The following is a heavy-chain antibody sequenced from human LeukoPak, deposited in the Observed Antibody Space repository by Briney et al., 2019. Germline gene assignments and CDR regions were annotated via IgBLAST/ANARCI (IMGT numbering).Heavy chain of an antibody. D-gene: IGHD6-19*01. CDR2: IYYSGST. CDR1: GGSISSSSYY. J-gene: IGHJ4*02. Sequence: SETLSLTCTVSGGSISSSSYYWGWIRQPPGKGLEWIGSIYYSGSTYYNPSLKSRVTISVDTSKNQFSLKLSSVTAADTAVYYCAREVRSSSGEADYWGQGTLVTVSS. CDR3: AREVRSSSGEADY. V-gene: IGHV4-39*07.